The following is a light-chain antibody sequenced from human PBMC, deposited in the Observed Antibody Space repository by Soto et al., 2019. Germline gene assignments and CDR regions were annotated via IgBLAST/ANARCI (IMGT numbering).Light chain of an antibody. Sequence: DIQMTQSPSSLSASVGDRVTITCQASQDISNYLNWYQQKPGKTPKLLIYDASNLETGVPSRFSGSGSGTDFTFTISSLQTEDIATYYCQQYDNLPLTFGGGNKVEIK. CDR3: QQYDNLPLT. V-gene: IGKV1-33*01. CDR1: QDISNY. CDR2: DAS. J-gene: IGKJ4*01.